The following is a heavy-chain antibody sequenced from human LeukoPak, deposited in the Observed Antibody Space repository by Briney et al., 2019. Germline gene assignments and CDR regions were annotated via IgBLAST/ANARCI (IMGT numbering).Heavy chain of an antibody. J-gene: IGHJ4*02. CDR1: EFSVGSNY. V-gene: IGHV3-53*01. Sequence: GGSLRLSCAASEFSVGSNYMTGVRQAPGKGLEWVSLIYSGGSTYYADSVRGRFTISRDNSKNTLYLQMNSLRVEDTAVYYCAQDGRLARFDYWGQGTLVTVSS. D-gene: IGHD3-9*01. CDR3: AQDGRLARFDY. CDR2: IYSGGST.